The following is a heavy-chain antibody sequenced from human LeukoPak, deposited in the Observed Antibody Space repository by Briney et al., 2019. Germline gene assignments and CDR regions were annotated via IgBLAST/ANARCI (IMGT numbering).Heavy chain of an antibody. CDR2: ISGSGGST. Sequence: GGSLRLSCAASGFTFSSYAMSWVRQAPGKGLEWVPAISGSGGSTYYADSVKGRFTISRDNSKNTLYLQMNSLRAEDTAVYYCARLSGSSDTGLGMDVWGQGTTVTVSS. V-gene: IGHV3-23*01. CDR1: GFTFSSYA. J-gene: IGHJ6*02. D-gene: IGHD1-26*01. CDR3: ARLSGSSDTGLGMDV.